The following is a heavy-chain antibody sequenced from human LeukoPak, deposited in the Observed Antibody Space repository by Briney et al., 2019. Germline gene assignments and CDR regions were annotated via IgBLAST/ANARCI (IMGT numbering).Heavy chain of an antibody. CDR3: ARVPATVKADY. J-gene: IGHJ4*02. CDR2: ISSSSSYT. D-gene: IGHD4-17*01. CDR1: GSTFSDYY. V-gene: IGHV3-11*06. Sequence: PGGSLRLSCAASGSTFSDYYMSWIRQAPGKGLEWVSYISSSSSYTNYADSVKGRFTISRDNAKNSLFLQMSTLRAEDTAVYYCARVPATVKADYWGQGTLVTVSS.